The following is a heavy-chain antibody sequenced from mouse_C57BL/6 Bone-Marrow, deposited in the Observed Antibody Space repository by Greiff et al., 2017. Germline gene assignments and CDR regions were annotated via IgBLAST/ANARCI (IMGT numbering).Heavy chain of an antibody. CDR3: ARSYCCGRGFAY. V-gene: IGHV1-81*01. J-gene: IGHJ3*01. Sequence: QVQLQESGAELARPGASVKLSCKASGYTFTSYGISWVKQRTGQGLEWIGEIYPRSGNTYYNEKFKGKATLTADKSSSTAYMELRSLTSEDSAVYFCARSYCCGRGFAYGGQGTLVTVSA. D-gene: IGHD1-1*01. CDR1: GYTFTSYG. CDR2: IYPRSGNT.